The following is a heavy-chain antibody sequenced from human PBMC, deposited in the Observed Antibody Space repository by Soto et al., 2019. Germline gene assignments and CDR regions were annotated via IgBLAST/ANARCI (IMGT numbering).Heavy chain of an antibody. CDR1: GVSFVNYW. CDR3: TRGGTQTWLKEH. V-gene: IGHV3-7*01. D-gene: IGHD3-16*01. J-gene: IGHJ4*02. CDR2: IRQDGGDK. Sequence: PGGSLRLSCAASGVSFVNYWMSWVRQAPGKGLEWVANIRQDGGDKYYVDSVKGRFTISRDNAQNSVYLQMNSLRAEDTAVYYCTRGGTQTWLKEHWGQGTPVTVSS.